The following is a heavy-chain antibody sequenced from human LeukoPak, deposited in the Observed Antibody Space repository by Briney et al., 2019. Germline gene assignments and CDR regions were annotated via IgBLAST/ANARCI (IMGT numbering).Heavy chain of an antibody. D-gene: IGHD3-22*01. CDR2: ISGSGGST. CDR3: AKEGRYYETRGPIDY. J-gene: IGHJ4*02. V-gene: IGHV3-23*01. CDR1: GFTFSSYA. Sequence: GGSLRLSCAASGFTFSSYAMSWVRQAPGKGLEWVSAISGSGGSTYYADSVKGRFTISRDNSKNTLYLQMNSLRADDTAIYYCAKEGRYYETRGPIDYWGQGTLVTVSS.